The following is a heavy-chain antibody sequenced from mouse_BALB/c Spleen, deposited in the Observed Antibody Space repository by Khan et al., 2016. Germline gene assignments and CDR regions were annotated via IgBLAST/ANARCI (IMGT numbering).Heavy chain of an antibody. CDR2: IDPFNGGT. CDR3: ASSTQSFYAMDY. J-gene: IGHJ4*01. V-gene: IGHV1S135*01. D-gene: IGHD1-1*01. Sequence: VQLQQPGPELMKPGASVKISCKASGYSFTTYYMHWVKQSHGKSLEWIGYIDPFNGGTNYNQKFKGKATLTVDKSSSTAYMHLSSLTSEDSAVYYCASSTQSFYAMDYWGQGTSVTVSS. CDR1: GYSFTTYY.